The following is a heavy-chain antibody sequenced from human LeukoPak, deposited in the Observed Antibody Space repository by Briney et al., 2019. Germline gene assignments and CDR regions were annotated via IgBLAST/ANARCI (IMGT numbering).Heavy chain of an antibody. CDR2: IYSGGST. Sequence: SGGSLRLSCAASGFTVSSNYMSWLRQAPEKGLEWVSVIYSGGSTYYADSVKGRFTISRHNSKNTLYLQMNSLRAEDTAVYYCARAVAVADRVGPVFDYWGQGTLVTVSS. J-gene: IGHJ4*02. CDR3: ARAVAVADRVGPVFDY. V-gene: IGHV3-53*04. D-gene: IGHD6-19*01. CDR1: GFTVSSNY.